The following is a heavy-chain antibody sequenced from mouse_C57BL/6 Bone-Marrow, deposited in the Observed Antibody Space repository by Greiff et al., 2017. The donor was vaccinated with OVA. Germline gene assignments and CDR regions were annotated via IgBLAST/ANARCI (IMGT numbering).Heavy chain of an antibody. Sequence: QVQLQQSGPELVKPGASVKISCKASGYAFSSSWMNWVKQRPGKGLEWIGRIYPGDGDTNYNGQFKGKATLTADKSSSTAYMQLSSLTSEDSAVYFGARHEDGYYASYFDYWGQGTTRTVSS. CDR1: GYAFSSSW. CDR3: ARHEDGYYASYFDY. CDR2: IYPGDGDT. V-gene: IGHV1-82*01. J-gene: IGHJ2*01. D-gene: IGHD2-3*01.